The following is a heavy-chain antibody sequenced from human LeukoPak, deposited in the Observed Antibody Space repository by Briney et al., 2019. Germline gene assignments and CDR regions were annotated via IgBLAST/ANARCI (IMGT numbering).Heavy chain of an antibody. Sequence: ASVKVSCKASGYTFTSYDINWVRQAPGQGLEWMGWMNPNSGNTGYAQKFQGRVTITRNTSISTAYMELSSLRSEDTAVYYCARESHQWLGVYYYYYMDVWGKGTTVTVSS. D-gene: IGHD6-19*01. CDR2: MNPNSGNT. CDR1: GYTFTSYD. CDR3: ARESHQWLGVYYYYYMDV. V-gene: IGHV1-8*03. J-gene: IGHJ6*03.